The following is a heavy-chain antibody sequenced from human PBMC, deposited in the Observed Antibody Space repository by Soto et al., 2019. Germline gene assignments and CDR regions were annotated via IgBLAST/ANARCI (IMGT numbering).Heavy chain of an antibody. CDR3: ARAYSSSSGRDAFDI. Sequence: EVQLAESGGGLVQPGGSLRLSCVVSGLNFTSYSMSWVRQAPGKGLEWVSYISSGSTTIYYAVSVKGRFTISRDTANNSLYLQMNTLRAEDTAVYYCARAYSSSSGRDAFDIWGQGTMVTVSS. CDR2: ISSGSTTI. J-gene: IGHJ3*02. CDR1: GLNFTSYS. D-gene: IGHD6-6*01. V-gene: IGHV3-48*01.